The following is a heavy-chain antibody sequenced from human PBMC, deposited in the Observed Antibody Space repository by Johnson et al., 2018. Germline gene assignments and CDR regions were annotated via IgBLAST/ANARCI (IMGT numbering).Heavy chain of an antibody. D-gene: IGHD6-13*01. CDR2: ISGSGGSK. CDR1: GFTFSSYA. V-gene: IGHV3-23*04. Sequence: VQLVESGGGLVQPGGSLRLSCAASGFTFSSYAMSWVRQAPGKGLEWVSAISGSGGSKYYADSVKGRFTIPRDNSKNTLDLQMTSLRAEDTAVYYCAKDPGGIAAHYYYYGMDVWGQGTTVTVSS. J-gene: IGHJ6*02. CDR3: AKDPGGIAAHYYYYGMDV.